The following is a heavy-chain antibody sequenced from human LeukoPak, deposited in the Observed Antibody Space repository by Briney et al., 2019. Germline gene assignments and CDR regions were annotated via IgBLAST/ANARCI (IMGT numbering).Heavy chain of an antibody. V-gene: IGHV1-2*02. D-gene: IGHD6-13*01. CDR2: INPNSGGT. CDR1: GYTFTSYG. CDR3: ARDLVRWQQLGGKTFNWFDP. Sequence: ASVKVSCKASGYTFTSYGISWVRQAPGQGLEWMGWINPNSGGTNYAQKFQGRVTMTRDTSISTAYMELSRLRSDDTAVYYCARDLVRWQQLGGKTFNWFDPWGQGTLVTVSS. J-gene: IGHJ5*02.